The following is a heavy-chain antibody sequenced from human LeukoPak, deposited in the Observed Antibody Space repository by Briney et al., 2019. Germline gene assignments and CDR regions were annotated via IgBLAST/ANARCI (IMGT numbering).Heavy chain of an antibody. V-gene: IGHV3-23*01. CDR3: AKVDGSGSLRYFQH. CDR2: ISGSGGST. Sequence: GGSLRLSCAASGFTFRTNAMTWVRQAPGKGLEWVSAISGSGGSTYYADSVKGRFIISRDTSKNTLYLQMNSLRAEDTAVYYCAKVDGSGSLRYFQHWGQGTLVTVSS. J-gene: IGHJ1*01. CDR1: GFTFRTNA. D-gene: IGHD3-10*01.